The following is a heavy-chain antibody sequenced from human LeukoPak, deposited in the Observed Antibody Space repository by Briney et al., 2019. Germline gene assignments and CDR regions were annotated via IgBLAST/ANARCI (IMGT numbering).Heavy chain of an antibody. CDR3: ARDLAWGADLMRPTEDWLDP. J-gene: IGHJ5*02. CDR2: ISNYNGNT. CDR1: GYTFISYG. Sequence: ASVRVSCKASGYTFISYGFSWVRQAPGQGLEWMGWISNYNGNTNYAQKFRDRFTMTIDTSTTTSYMELRSLRSDDTAVYYCARDLAWGADLMRPTEDWLDPWGQGTLVTVSS. D-gene: IGHD3-16*01. V-gene: IGHV1-18*01.